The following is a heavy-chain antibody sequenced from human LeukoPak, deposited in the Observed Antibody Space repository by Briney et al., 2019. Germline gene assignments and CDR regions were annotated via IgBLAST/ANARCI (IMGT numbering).Heavy chain of an antibody. Sequence: PGGSLRLFCASSRFTFSKYARSWGPQAPGKGGGWGSALCGSGDNTYYADSVKGRFTVSRDNSKNTLYVQMKSLRAEDTAVYYCAKDFVVVPGNVNYFDYWGQGTLVTVSS. CDR2: LCGSGDNT. J-gene: IGHJ4*02. D-gene: IGHD2-21*02. V-gene: IGHV3-23*01. CDR1: RFTFSKYA. CDR3: AKDFVVVPGNVNYFDY.